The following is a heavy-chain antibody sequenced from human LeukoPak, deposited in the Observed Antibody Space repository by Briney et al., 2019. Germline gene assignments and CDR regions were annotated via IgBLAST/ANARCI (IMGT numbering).Heavy chain of an antibody. CDR2: VNPYSGNT. V-gene: IGHV1-8*01. D-gene: IGHD2-15*01. Sequence: AAVNVSCKSSGYTFSNYDINWARQATGQGLEWVGWVNPYSGNTGYAQKFQGRITMTRHTSISTVYMELTSLRSEDTAVYYCARGGYCSGDGCFRRELDYWGQGTLVTVSS. J-gene: IGHJ4*02. CDR3: ARGGYCSGDGCFRRELDY. CDR1: GYTFSNYD.